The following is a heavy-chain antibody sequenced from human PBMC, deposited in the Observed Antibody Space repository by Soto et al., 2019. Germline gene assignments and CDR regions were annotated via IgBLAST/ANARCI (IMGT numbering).Heavy chain of an antibody. CDR1: GGSISSIDYF. CDR2: IYDSGST. D-gene: IGHD1-7*01. CDR3: ARSGMELLRFYX. Sequence: SETLSLTCTVSGGSISSIDYFWTWIRQHPGKGLEWIGYIYDSGSTYYNSSLKSRVTLSVDTSKNQFSLRLSSMTAADTAVYYCARSGMELLRFYXWGQGTLVTVSX. J-gene: IGHJ5*02. V-gene: IGHV4-31*03.